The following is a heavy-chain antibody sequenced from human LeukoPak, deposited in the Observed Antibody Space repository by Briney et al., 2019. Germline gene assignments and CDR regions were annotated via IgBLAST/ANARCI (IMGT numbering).Heavy chain of an antibody. CDR3: AKDGYCSGGSCYYYHFDY. CDR1: GFTFSSYA. CDR2: ISGSGGST. J-gene: IGHJ4*02. D-gene: IGHD2-15*01. Sequence: GGSLRLSCAASGFTFSSYAMSWVRQAPGKGLEWVSAISGSGGSTYYADSVKGRFTISRDNSKNTLYLQMNSLRAEDTAVYHCAKDGYCSGGSCYYYHFDYWGQGTLVTVSS. V-gene: IGHV3-23*01.